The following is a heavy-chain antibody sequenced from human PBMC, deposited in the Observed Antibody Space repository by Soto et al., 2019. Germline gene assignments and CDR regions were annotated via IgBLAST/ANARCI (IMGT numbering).Heavy chain of an antibody. CDR1: GFTFSSYG. V-gene: IGHV3-30*03. CDR2: ISYDGSNK. Sequence: QVQLVESGGGVVQPGRSLRLSCAASGFTFSSYGMHWVRQAPGKGLEWVAVISYDGSNKYYADSVKGRFTISRDNSKNTLYLQMNSLRAEYTALYYCAPWFGAFDYWGQGTLVTVSS. CDR3: APWFGAFDY. D-gene: IGHD3-10*01. J-gene: IGHJ4*02.